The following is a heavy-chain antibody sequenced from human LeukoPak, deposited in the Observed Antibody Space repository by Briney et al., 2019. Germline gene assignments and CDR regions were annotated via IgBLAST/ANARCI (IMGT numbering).Heavy chain of an antibody. J-gene: IGHJ5*02. CDR3: ARPYLRGTVVNNWFDP. Sequence: SETLSLTCTVSGGSISSSSYYWGWIRQPPGKGLEWIGSIYYSGSTYYNPSLKSRVTISVDTSKNQFSLKLSSVTAADTAVYYCARPYLRGTVVNNWFDPWGQGTLVTVSS. CDR2: IYYSGST. D-gene: IGHD4-23*01. V-gene: IGHV4-39*01. CDR1: GGSISSSSYY.